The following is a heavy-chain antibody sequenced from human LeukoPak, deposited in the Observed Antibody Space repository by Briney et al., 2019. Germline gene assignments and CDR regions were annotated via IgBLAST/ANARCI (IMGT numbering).Heavy chain of an antibody. D-gene: IGHD3-10*01. J-gene: IGHJ4*02. Sequence: GGSLRLSCAASGFTFSSYAMHWVRQAPGKGLEWVAVISYDGNNKYYADSVKGRFTISRDNSKNTLYLQMNSLRAEDTAVYYCARGVDRVLLDYFDYRGQGTLVTVSS. CDR2: ISYDGNNK. V-gene: IGHV3-30*04. CDR3: ARGVDRVLLDYFDY. CDR1: GFTFSSYA.